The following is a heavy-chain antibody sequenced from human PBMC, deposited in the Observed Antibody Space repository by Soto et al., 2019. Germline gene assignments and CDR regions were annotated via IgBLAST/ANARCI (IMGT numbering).Heavy chain of an antibody. D-gene: IGHD2-2*01. CDR1: GNSLPSFW. CDR3: ARLRVVVPSATHSYPSGIDV. CDR2: IYPGDSDT. V-gene: IGHV5-51*01. Sequence: PGKSLKLSCKGSGNSLPSFWIGWVRQMPGKGLEWMGIIYPGDSDTRYGQSFQGQVNISVDKYISTAYLQWRSLKASETAMYYCARLRVVVPSATHSYPSGIDVCRQGTTLPVSS. J-gene: IGHJ6*02.